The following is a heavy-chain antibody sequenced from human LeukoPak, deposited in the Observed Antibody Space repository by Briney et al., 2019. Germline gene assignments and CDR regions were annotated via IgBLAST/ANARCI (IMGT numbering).Heavy chain of an antibody. CDR3: ARDRGYSYGYGVDY. CDR1: GFTFSAYA. CDR2: ISNNGGSS. D-gene: IGHD5-18*01. J-gene: IGHJ4*02. V-gene: IGHV3-64*02. Sequence: GGSLRLSCSASGFTFSAYAMYWVRQAPGKGREYVSGISNNGGSSFYADSVKGRFTISRDNSKNTLYLQMGSLRAEDMAVYYCARDRGYSYGYGVDYWGQGTLVTVSS.